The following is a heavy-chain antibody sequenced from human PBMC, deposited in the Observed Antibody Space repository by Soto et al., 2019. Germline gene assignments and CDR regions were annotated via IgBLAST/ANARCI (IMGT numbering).Heavy chain of an antibody. V-gene: IGHV4-59*01. CDR1: GGSISSYY. J-gene: IGHJ4*02. Sequence: SETLSLTCTVSGGSISSYYWSWIRQPPGKGLEWIGYIYYSGSTNYNPSLKSRVTISVDTSKNQFSLKLSSVTAADTAVYYCASLGGYCSSPSCPHYWGQGTLVTVSS. CDR3: ASLGGYCSSPSCPHY. D-gene: IGHD2-2*01. CDR2: IYYSGST.